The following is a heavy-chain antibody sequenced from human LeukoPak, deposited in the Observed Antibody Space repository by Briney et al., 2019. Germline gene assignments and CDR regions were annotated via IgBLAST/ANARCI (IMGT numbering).Heavy chain of an antibody. Sequence: PSETLSLTCTVSGGSISSSSYYWGWIRQPPGKGLEWIGSIYYRGNTYYNPSLKSRVTISVDTSTNQFSLKLSSVTAADRAVYYCARGRSAYDSSDYYYGNWGQGTLVTVSS. CDR3: ARGRSAYDSSDYYYGN. CDR2: IYYRGNT. D-gene: IGHD3-22*01. V-gene: IGHV4-39*07. CDR1: GGSISSSSYY. J-gene: IGHJ4*02.